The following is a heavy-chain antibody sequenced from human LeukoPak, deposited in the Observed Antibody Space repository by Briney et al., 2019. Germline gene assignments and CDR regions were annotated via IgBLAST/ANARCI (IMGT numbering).Heavy chain of an antibody. CDR2: ISSSSSYI. CDR3: ARSDRYSYGIDY. J-gene: IGHJ4*02. D-gene: IGHD5-18*01. V-gene: IGHV3-21*01. Sequence: PGGSLRLSCAASGFTFSSYSMNWVRQAPGKGLEWVSSISSSSSYIYYADSVKGRFTISRDNAKNSLYLQMNSLRAEDTAVYYCARSDRYSYGIDYWGQGTLVTVSS. CDR1: GFTFSSYS.